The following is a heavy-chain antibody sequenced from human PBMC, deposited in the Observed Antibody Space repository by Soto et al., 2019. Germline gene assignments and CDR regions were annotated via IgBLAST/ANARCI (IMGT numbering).Heavy chain of an antibody. J-gene: IGHJ4*02. CDR1: GGSISSSSYY. Sequence: QLQLQESGPGLVKPSETLSLTCTVSGGSISSSSYYWGWIRQPPGKGLEWIGRIYYSGSNYYNPSLKRRVTLSVDTSKNPCSQKLSSVPAADTAGYYCTRHICYYYWPFDDWRKVTLVTVSS. CDR2: IYYSGSN. D-gene: IGHD3-22*01. V-gene: IGHV4-39*01. CDR3: TRHICYYYWPFDD.